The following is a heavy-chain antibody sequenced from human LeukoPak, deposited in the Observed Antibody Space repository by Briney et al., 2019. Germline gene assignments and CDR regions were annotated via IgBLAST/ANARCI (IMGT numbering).Heavy chain of an antibody. Sequence: SETLSLTCTVSGGSISSGDYYWSWIRQHPGKGLEWIGYIYYSGSTYYNPSLESRVTISVDTSKNQFSLKLSPVTAADTAVYYCARTSLGYYFDFWGQGTLVTVSS. CDR1: GGSISSGDYY. J-gene: IGHJ4*02. V-gene: IGHV4-31*03. CDR3: ARTSLGYYFDF. D-gene: IGHD3-22*01. CDR2: IYYSGST.